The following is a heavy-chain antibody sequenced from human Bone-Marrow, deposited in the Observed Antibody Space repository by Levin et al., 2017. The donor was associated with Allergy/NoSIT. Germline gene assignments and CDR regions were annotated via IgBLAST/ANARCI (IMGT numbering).Heavy chain of an antibody. D-gene: IGHD2-15*01. CDR1: GGTHSTYT. Sequence: KISCTASGGTHSTYTIDWVRQAPGQGLEWMGSVIPISGIANYAQKFQDRLTITADRSTNTAYMQLNFLRSEDTAVYFCARGVLISGSALTSSLDYWGRGSLVTVSS. CDR2: VIPISGIA. CDR3: ARGVLISGSALTSSLDY. V-gene: IGHV1-69*02. J-gene: IGHJ4*02.